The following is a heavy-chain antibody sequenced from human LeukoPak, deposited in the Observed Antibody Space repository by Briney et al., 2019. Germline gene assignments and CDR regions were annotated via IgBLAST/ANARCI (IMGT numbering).Heavy chain of an antibody. CDR2: ITTSGSTM. J-gene: IGHJ4*02. Sequence: PGGSLRLSCAASGFTPSTYEMNWVRQAPGKGLDWVSYITTSGSTMSYADSVKGRFTISRDNAKNSLYLQMNGLRAEDTAVYYCARRDFYDTTGYLFDYWGQGTLVTVSS. CDR1: GFTPSTYE. V-gene: IGHV3-48*03. CDR3: ARRDFYDTTGYLFDY. D-gene: IGHD3-22*01.